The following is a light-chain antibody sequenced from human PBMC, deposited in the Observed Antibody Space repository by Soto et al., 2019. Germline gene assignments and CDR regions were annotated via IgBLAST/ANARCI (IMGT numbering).Light chain of an antibody. CDR2: DAS. J-gene: IGKJ1*01. CDR1: QSISSW. Sequence: DIQMTQSPATLSASVGDRVTITSRASQSISSWLAWYQQKPGKAPKLLIYDASSLESGVPSRFSGSGSGTEFTLTISSLQPGDFATYYCQQYNSYSPTFGQGTKVEIK. V-gene: IGKV1-5*01. CDR3: QQYNSYSPT.